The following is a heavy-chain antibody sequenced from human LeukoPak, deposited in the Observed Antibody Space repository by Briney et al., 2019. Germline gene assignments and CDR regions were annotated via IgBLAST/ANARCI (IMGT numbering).Heavy chain of an antibody. J-gene: IGHJ4*02. CDR1: GFNFSDHY. CDR3: ARALYGSSGHYDY. Sequence: GGSLRLSCAASGFNFSDHYMSWVRQTPGRGLEWVTYISGSGATLHHADSVKGRFTISRDNAKNSLSLQMNSLRAEDTALYYCARALYGSSGHYDYWGQGILATVSS. V-gene: IGHV3-11*01. D-gene: IGHD3-22*01. CDR2: ISGSGATL.